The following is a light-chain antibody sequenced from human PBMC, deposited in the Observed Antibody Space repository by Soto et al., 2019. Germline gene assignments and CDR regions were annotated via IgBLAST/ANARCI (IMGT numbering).Light chain of an antibody. V-gene: IGKV4-1*01. CDR1: QSVLHSSNNKNY. J-gene: IGKJ3*01. Sequence: DIVMTQSPDSLAVSLGERATINCKSSQSVLHSSNNKNYLAWYQQKPGQPPKLLIYWASTRGSGVPDRFTGSGSGTDFTLTISSLQAEDVEVYYCQHYYTTPFTFGPGTEVDIK. CDR2: WAS. CDR3: QHYYTTPFT.